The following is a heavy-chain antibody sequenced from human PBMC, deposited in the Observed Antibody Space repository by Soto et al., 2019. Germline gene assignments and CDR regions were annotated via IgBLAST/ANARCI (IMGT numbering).Heavy chain of an antibody. J-gene: IGHJ6*02. V-gene: IGHV3-30*18. Sequence: GGSLRLSCAASGFTFSSYGMHWVRQAPGKGLEWVAVISYDGSNKYYADSVKGRFTISRDNSKNTLYLQMNSLRAEDTAVYYCAKDVGQWLVPFYYGMDVWGQGTTVTVSS. CDR2: ISYDGSNK. D-gene: IGHD6-19*01. CDR1: GFTFSSYG. CDR3: AKDVGQWLVPFYYGMDV.